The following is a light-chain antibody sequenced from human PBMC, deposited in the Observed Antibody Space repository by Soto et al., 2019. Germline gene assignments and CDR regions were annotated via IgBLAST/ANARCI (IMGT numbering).Light chain of an antibody. J-gene: IGLJ2*01. CDR3: QSYDSSLSGVV. Sequence: QPVLTQPPSVSGSPGQRVTISCAWSASNIAGDNDQWYQQLPGRAPKILIHANRDRPSGVPDRFSGSKSDTSAALAITGLQAEDEADYYCQSYDSSLSGVVFGGGTKLTVL. CDR1: ASNIAGDND. V-gene: IGLV1-40*01. CDR2: ANR.